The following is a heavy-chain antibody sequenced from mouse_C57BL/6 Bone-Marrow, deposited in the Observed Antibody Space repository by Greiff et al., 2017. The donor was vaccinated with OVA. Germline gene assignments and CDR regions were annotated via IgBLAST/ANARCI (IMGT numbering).Heavy chain of an antibody. Sequence: QVQLKQPGAELVKPGASVKLSCKASGYTFTSYWMHWVKQRPGQGLEWIGMIHPNSGNTYYNEKFKGKATLTADKSSSTAYMELRSLTSEDSAVYFCARSGLLLRSFDYWGQGTTLTVSS. CDR1: GYTFTSYW. V-gene: IGHV1-64*01. J-gene: IGHJ2*01. D-gene: IGHD1-1*01. CDR2: IHPNSGNT. CDR3: ARSGLLLRSFDY.